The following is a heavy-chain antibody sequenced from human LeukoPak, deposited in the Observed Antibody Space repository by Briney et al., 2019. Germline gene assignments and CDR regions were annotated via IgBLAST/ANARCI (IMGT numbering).Heavy chain of an antibody. CDR3: AKDFRGYGRMTDY. CDR1: GFTFSDYA. V-gene: IGHV3-23*01. Sequence: GGSLRLSCAASGFTFSDYAMSWVRQAPGKGLEWVSVISDSGGSVYYADSVKRRFTIFRDNSKNTVDLQMNSLRVEDTAVYYCAKDFRGYGRMTDYWGQGTLVTVSS. J-gene: IGHJ4*02. D-gene: IGHD5-18*01. CDR2: ISDSGGSV.